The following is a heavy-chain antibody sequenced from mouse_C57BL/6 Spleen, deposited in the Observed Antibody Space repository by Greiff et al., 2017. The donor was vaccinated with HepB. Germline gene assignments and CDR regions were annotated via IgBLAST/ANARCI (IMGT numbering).Heavy chain of an antibody. CDR3: ARVNYGSRVLTGYFDV. J-gene: IGHJ1*03. CDR1: GYTFTSYW. CDR2: IDPNSGGT. Sequence: QVQLQQPGAELVKPGASVKLSCKASGYTFTSYWMHWVKQRPGRGLEWIGRIDPNSGGTKYNEKFKSKATLTVDKPSSTAYMQLSSLTSEDSAVYYCARVNYGSRVLTGYFDVWGTGTTVTVSS. D-gene: IGHD1-1*01. V-gene: IGHV1-72*01.